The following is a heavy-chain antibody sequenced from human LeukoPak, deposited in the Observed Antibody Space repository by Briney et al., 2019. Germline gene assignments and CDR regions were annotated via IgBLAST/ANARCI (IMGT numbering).Heavy chain of an antibody. J-gene: IGHJ4*02. V-gene: IGHV1-46*01. CDR1: GYTFTTYY. D-gene: IGHD6-19*01. Sequence: ASVKVSCKASGYTFTTYYMHWVRQAPGQGLEWMGIVNPSGGSTSYAQKFQGRVIMTRDMSTSTVYVELNSLRSEDTAVYYCARDGVAGVYYFDYWGQGTLVTVSS. CDR2: VNPSGGST. CDR3: ARDGVAGVYYFDY.